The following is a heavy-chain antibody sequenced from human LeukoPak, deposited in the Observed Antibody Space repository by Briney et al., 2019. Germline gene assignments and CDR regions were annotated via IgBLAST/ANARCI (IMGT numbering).Heavy chain of an antibody. CDR3: ARVGDDYGDYRRAEGVPVFDY. Sequence: PSQTLSLTCTVSGGSISSGDYYWSWLRQPPGKGLEWIGYIYYSGSTYYNPSLKSRVTISVDTSKNQFSLKLSSVTAADTAVYYCARVGDDYGDYRRAEGVPVFDYWGQGTLVTVSS. CDR1: GGSISSGDYY. J-gene: IGHJ4*02. CDR2: IYYSGST. V-gene: IGHV4-30-4*01. D-gene: IGHD4-17*01.